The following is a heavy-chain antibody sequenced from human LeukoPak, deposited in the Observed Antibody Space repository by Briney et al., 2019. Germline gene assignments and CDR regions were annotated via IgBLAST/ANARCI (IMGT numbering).Heavy chain of an antibody. D-gene: IGHD4-17*01. CDR2: IIPILGIA. CDR3: ARDYGDYDLYFDY. J-gene: IGHJ4*02. CDR1: GGTFSSYA. Sequence: GASVRVSCKASGGTFSSYAISWVRQAPGQGLEWMGRIIPILGIANYAQKFQGRVTITADKSTSTAYMELSSLRSEDTAVYYCARDYGDYDLYFDYWGQGTLVTVSS. V-gene: IGHV1-69*04.